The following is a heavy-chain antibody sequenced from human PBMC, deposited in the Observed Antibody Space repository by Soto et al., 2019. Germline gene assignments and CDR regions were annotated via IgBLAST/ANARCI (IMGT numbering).Heavy chain of an antibody. Sequence: QVQLVQSGAEAKKPGASVKVSCKASGYTFSSYAMHWVRQAPGQRLEWMGWINAGNGNTKYSQKFQGRVTITRDTSASTAYMELSSLRSEDTAVYYCARGYGGYVGGFDPWGQGTLVTVSS. V-gene: IGHV1-3*01. CDR1: GYTFSSYA. CDR3: ARGYGGYVGGFDP. CDR2: INAGNGNT. J-gene: IGHJ5*02. D-gene: IGHD4-17*01.